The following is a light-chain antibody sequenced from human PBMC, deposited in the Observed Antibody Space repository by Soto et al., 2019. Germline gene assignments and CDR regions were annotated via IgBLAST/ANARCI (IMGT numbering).Light chain of an antibody. CDR2: GAS. Sequence: EIVLTPSPGTLSLSPVERATLSCRASQSVSSNLAWYQQKPGQAPRLLIYGASSRATGIPDRFSGSGSGTDFTLTISRLEPEDFAVYYCQQYGSAPFTFGPGTKVDIK. J-gene: IGKJ3*01. CDR3: QQYGSAPFT. CDR1: QSVSSN. V-gene: IGKV3-20*01.